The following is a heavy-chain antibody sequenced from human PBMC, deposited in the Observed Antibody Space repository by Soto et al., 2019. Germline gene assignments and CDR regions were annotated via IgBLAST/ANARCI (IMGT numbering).Heavy chain of an antibody. D-gene: IGHD3-22*01. CDR2: IYSGGST. V-gene: IGHV3-53*01. Sequence: EVQLVESGGGLIQPGGSLRLSCAASGFTVSSNYMSWVRQAPGKGLEWVSVIYSGGSTYYADSVKGRFTISRDNSKNTPYLQMNRLRAEATAVYYCARDRVDSSYPQSFQHWGQGTLVTVSS. J-gene: IGHJ1*01. CDR1: GFTVSSNY. CDR3: ARDRVDSSYPQSFQH.